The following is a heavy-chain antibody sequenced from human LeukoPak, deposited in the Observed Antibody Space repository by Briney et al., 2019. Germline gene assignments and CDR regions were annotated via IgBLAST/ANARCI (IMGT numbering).Heavy chain of an antibody. Sequence: GGSLRLSCAASGFTFSNYGMTWVRQAPGRGLEWVSGISNGGTNTYYTDSVKGRFTISRDNSRNTLYLQMSSLRAEDTAVYYCAKDRPYYDFWSGYPGTDAFDIWGQGTTVTVSS. V-gene: IGHV3-23*01. J-gene: IGHJ3*02. CDR3: AKDRPYYDFWSGYPGTDAFDI. CDR1: GFTFSNYG. D-gene: IGHD3-3*01. CDR2: ISNGGTNT.